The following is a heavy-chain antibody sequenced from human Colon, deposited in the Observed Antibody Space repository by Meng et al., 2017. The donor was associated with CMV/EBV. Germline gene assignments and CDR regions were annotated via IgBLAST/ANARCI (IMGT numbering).Heavy chain of an antibody. J-gene: IGHJ4*02. Sequence: HVLRVHSGAEVKKPGASVKASCKASGYTFPGYFMYWLRQAPGQGLEWLGVINPITGGTNYAQKFQGRVTMTRDTSMNTAYMELSRLRSDDTAVYYCASLSGGDFDYWGQGTLVTVSS. CDR1: GYTFPGYF. CDR3: ASLSGGDFDY. V-gene: IGHV1-2*02. CDR2: INPITGGT. D-gene: IGHD1-26*01.